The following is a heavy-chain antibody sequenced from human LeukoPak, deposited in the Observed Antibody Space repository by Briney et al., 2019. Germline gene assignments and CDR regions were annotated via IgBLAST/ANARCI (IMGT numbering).Heavy chain of an antibody. D-gene: IGHD2-8*01. CDR1: GYTFTSYG. Sequence: GASVKVSCKASGYTFTSYGISWVRQAPGQGLEWMGWISAYNGNTNYAQKLQGRVTMTIDTSTSTAYMELRSLRSDDTAVYYCARFSCTNGVCPPFDPWGQGTLVTVSS. J-gene: IGHJ5*02. CDR3: ARFSCTNGVCPPFDP. CDR2: ISAYNGNT. V-gene: IGHV1-18*01.